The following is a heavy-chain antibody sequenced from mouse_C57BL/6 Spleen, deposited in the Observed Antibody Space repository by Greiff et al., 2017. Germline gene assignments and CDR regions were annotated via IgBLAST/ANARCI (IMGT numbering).Heavy chain of an antibody. J-gene: IGHJ1*03. Sequence: VQLQQSGPELVKPGASVKMSCKASGYTFTDYNMHWVQPSHGKSLEWIGYISPINGGTSYNLKFQGQSTFPVNKSSSTAYMELRSLTSEESAVYYCARGCITTVVATNFDVWGTGTTVTVSS. CDR3: ARGCITTVVATNFDV. CDR1: GYTFTDYN. CDR2: ISPINGGT. D-gene: IGHD1-1*01. V-gene: IGHV1-22*01.